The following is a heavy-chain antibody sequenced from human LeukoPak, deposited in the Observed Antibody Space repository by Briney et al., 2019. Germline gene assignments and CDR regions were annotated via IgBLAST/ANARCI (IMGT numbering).Heavy chain of an antibody. Sequence: SETLSLTCTVSGGSISSYYWSWIRQPPGKGLEWIGYIYYSGSTNYNPSLKSRVTISVDTSKNQFSLKLSSVTAADTAVYYCARDLYGSGSSIDYWGQGTLVTVSS. V-gene: IGHV4-59*01. D-gene: IGHD3-10*01. J-gene: IGHJ4*02. CDR1: GGSISSYY. CDR2: IYYSGST. CDR3: ARDLYGSGSSIDY.